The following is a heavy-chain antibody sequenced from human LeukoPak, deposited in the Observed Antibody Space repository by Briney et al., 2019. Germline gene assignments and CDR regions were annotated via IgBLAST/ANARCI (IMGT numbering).Heavy chain of an antibody. D-gene: IGHD5-12*01. CDR2: INPNGGGT. CDR3: ATSRGYSGYESSDFDY. CDR1: GYTFTGYY. V-gene: IGHV1-2*02. J-gene: IGHJ4*02. Sequence: ASVKVSCKASGYTFTGYYMHWVRQAPGQGLEWMGWINPNGGGTNYAQKFQGRVTMTRDTSISTAYMELSRLRSDDTAVYYCATSRGYSGYESSDFDYWGQGTLVTVSS.